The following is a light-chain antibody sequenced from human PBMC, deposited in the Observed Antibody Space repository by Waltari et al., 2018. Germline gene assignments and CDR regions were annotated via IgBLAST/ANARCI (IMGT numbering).Light chain of an antibody. CDR3: ASYTSTNTVI. Sequence: QSALTQPASVSASPGQSITISCTGTSSDIGGYHYVSWYQQHPGKVPKLMIYDVARWPSGVSNLFSGSKSGNTASLTISGLQAEDEADYYCASYTSTNTVIFGGGTKVTVL. V-gene: IGLV2-14*03. CDR2: DVA. J-gene: IGLJ2*01. CDR1: SSDIGGYHY.